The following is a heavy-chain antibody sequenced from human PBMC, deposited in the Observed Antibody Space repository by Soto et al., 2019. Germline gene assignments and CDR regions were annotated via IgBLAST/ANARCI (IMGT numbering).Heavy chain of an antibody. D-gene: IGHD6-13*01. CDR1: GFTFSSYA. V-gene: IGHV3-30-3*01. J-gene: IGHJ4*02. CDR2: ISYDGSNK. CDR3: ARRVAAAGNRRAYYFDY. Sequence: GGSLRLSCAASGFTFSSYAMHWVRQAPGKGLEWVAVISYDGSNKYYADSVKGRFTISRDNSKNTLYLQMNSLRAEDTAVYYCARRVAAAGNRRAYYFDYWGQGTLVTVS.